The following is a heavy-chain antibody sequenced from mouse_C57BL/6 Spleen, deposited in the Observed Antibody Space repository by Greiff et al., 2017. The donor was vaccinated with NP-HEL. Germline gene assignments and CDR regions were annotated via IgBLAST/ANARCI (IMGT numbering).Heavy chain of an antibody. Sequence: EVKLVESGGGLVKPGGSLKLSCAASGFTFSSYAMSWVRQTPEKRLEWVATISDGGSYTYYPDNVKGRFTISRDNAKNNLYLQMSHLKSEDTAMYYCARDRVTTVVAVYYAMDYWGQGTSVTVSS. CDR1: GFTFSSYA. CDR2: ISDGGSYT. V-gene: IGHV5-4*01. CDR3: ARDRVTTVVAVYYAMDY. D-gene: IGHD1-1*01. J-gene: IGHJ4*01.